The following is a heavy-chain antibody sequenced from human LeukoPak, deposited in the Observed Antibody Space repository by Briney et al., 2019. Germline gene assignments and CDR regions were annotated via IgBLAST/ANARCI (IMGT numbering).Heavy chain of an antibody. CDR3: ARHPYYDFWSGYYMPMDV. CDR1: GYSFTSYW. V-gene: IGHV5-51*01. Sequence: GESLKISCKGSGYSFTSYWIGWVRQMPGKGLEWMGIIYSGDSDTRYSPSFQGQVTISADKSISTAYLQWSSLKASDTAMYYCARHPYYDFWSGYYMPMDVWGQGTTVTVSS. J-gene: IGHJ6*02. D-gene: IGHD3-3*01. CDR2: IYSGDSDT.